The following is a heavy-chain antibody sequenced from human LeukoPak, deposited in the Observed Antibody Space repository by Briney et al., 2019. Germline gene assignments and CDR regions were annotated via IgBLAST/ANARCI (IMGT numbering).Heavy chain of an antibody. CDR2: ISIGGTTL. J-gene: IGHJ6*02. V-gene: IGHV3-11*01. CDR1: GFTFSDYY. Sequence: KPGGSLRLSCAASGFTFSDYYMSWIRQAPGRGLEWGSYISIGGTTLLYADSVKGRFTISRDNAKNSLYLQMNSLRVEDTAVYYCARDSSPYLYGMDVWGQGTTVTVSS. CDR3: ARDSSPYLYGMDV.